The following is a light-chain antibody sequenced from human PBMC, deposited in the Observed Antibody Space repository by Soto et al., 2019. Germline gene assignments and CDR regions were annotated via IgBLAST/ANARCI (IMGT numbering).Light chain of an antibody. CDR1: QSVSSSY. Sequence: EIVLTQSPGTLSLSPGERATLSCRASQSVSSSYLAWYQQKPGQAPRLLIYGASRRATGIPDRFSGSGSGTDVPLTISRLEPEDFAVYYCQPYGSSPGFTFGPGTKVDIK. V-gene: IGKV3-20*01. CDR2: GAS. J-gene: IGKJ3*01. CDR3: QPYGSSPGFT.